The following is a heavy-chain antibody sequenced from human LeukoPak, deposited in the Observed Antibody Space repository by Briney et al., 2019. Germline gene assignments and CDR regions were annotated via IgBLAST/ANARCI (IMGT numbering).Heavy chain of an antibody. CDR1: GGSFSGYH. J-gene: IGHJ4*02. CDR3: ARHEDRNWYFDH. D-gene: IGHD1-1*01. Sequence: SSETLSLTCDVYGGSFSGYHWSWIRQPPGRGLEWIGEIDHSGSTYYNPSLKSRVTISVDTSKNQFSLKLSSVTAPDTAVYYCARHEDRNWYFDHWGQGTLVTVSS. CDR2: IDHSGST. V-gene: IGHV4-34*01.